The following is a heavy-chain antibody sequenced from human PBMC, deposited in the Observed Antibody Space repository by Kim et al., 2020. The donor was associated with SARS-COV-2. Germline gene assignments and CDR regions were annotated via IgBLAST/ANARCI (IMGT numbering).Heavy chain of an antibody. V-gene: IGHV1-18*04. D-gene: IGHD4-17*01. CDR3: ARATVTTYYSMDV. J-gene: IGHJ6*02. Sequence: ASVKVSCKASGYTFTSYEINWVRQAPGQGLEWMGWISTYNGNINYAQKFHGRVTLTTDTSTSTAYMELRSLTSDDTAVYFCARATVTTYYSMDVWGQGTTVTVSS. CDR2: ISTYNGNI. CDR1: GYTFTSYE.